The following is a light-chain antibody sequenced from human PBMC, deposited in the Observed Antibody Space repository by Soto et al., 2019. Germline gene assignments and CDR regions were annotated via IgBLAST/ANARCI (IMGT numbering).Light chain of an antibody. Sequence: QSVLTQPASVSGSPGQSITISCTGTSSDVGAYNYVSWYRQHPGKAPKLMIYEVTNRPSGVSNRFSGSKSGSTASLTISGLQAEDEADYYRSSYTSSSTLVFGGGTKVTVL. J-gene: IGLJ3*02. CDR1: SSDVGAYNY. V-gene: IGLV2-14*01. CDR3: SSYTSSSTLV. CDR2: EVT.